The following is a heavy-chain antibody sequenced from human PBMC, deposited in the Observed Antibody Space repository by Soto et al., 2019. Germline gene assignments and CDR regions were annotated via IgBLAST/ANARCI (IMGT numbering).Heavy chain of an antibody. D-gene: IGHD3-10*01. J-gene: IGHJ4*02. V-gene: IGHV3-30*04. CDR2: MTYDGATK. Sequence: QVHLVESGGGVVQPGRSLRLSCVASGLTFSTYQMYWVRQAPGKGLEGVAVMTYDGATKHHADSVKGRFTISRDNSKNTLFLQMNSLRPEDTALYYCATGSYHEYWGQGTPVTVSS. CDR3: ATGSYHEY. CDR1: GLTFSTYQ.